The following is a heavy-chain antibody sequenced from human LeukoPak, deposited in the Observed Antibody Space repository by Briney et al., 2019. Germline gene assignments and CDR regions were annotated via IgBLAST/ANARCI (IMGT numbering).Heavy chain of an antibody. V-gene: IGHV3-23*01. J-gene: IGHJ3*02. Sequence: PGGPLRLSCAASGFTFSSYAMSWVRQAPGKGLECVSAISGSGGSTNYADSVKGRFTISRDNSKNTLYLQMNSLRAEDTAVYYCAKEPTVTTGNAFDIWGQGTMVTVSS. CDR2: ISGSGGST. CDR3: AKEPTVTTGNAFDI. D-gene: IGHD4-11*01. CDR1: GFTFSSYA.